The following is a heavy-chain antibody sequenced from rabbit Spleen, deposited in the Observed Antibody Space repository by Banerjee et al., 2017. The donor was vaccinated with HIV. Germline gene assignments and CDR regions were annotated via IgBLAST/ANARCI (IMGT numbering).Heavy chain of an antibody. CDR2: INTGNSGRP. CDR1: GFSFSGSHY. Sequence: QSLEESGGDLVKPGASLTLTCTASGFSFSGSHYMCWVRQAPGKGLEWIACINTGNSGRPWYASWAKGRFTISKTSSTTVTLQMTSLTAADTATYFCARDTGSSFSSYGMDLWGPGTLVTVS. D-gene: IGHD8-1*01. CDR3: ARDTGSSFSSYGMDL. V-gene: IGHV1S40*01. J-gene: IGHJ6*01.